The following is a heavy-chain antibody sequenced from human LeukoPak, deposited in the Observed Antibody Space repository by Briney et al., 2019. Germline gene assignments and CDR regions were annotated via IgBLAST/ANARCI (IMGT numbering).Heavy chain of an antibody. CDR2: INHSGST. V-gene: IGHV4-34*01. CDR1: GGSFSGYY. D-gene: IGHD3-22*01. Sequence: PSETLSLTCAVYGGSFSGYYWSWIRQPPGKGLEWIGEINHSGSTNYNPSLKSRVTISVDTSKNQFSLKLSSVTAADTAVYYCARVTYYYDSSGARDAFDIWGQGTMVTVSS. CDR3: ARVTYYYDSSGARDAFDI. J-gene: IGHJ3*02.